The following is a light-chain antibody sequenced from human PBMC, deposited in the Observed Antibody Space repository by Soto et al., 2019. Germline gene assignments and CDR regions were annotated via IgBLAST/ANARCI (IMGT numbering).Light chain of an antibody. CDR1: SSNIGNNY. Sequence: QSVLTQPPSASGTPGQRVTISCSGSSSNIGNNYVYWYQQFPGTAPKLLIYSNDQRPSGVPDRFSGFKSGTSASLAISWLRSEDEADYYCTAWDDSLSGPVFGGGTKVTVL. V-gene: IGLV1-47*02. J-gene: IGLJ2*01. CDR2: SND. CDR3: TAWDDSLSGPV.